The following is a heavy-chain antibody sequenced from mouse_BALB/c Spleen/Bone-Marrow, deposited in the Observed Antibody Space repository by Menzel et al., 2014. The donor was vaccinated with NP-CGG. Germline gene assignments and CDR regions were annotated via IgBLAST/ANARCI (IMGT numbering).Heavy chain of an antibody. CDR2: FNPYNDGS. D-gene: IGHD2-14*01. Sequence: EVKLQESGPELVKPGASVKMSCKASGYTFTSSVMHWVKQKPGQGLEWIGYFNPYNDGSKYNEKFKGKATLTSDKSSXTSYMELISLTSEDSAFYYCAKGGNYRYDFDYWGQGTTLTVSS. V-gene: IGHV1-14*01. J-gene: IGHJ2*01. CDR1: GYTFTSSV. CDR3: AKGGNYRYDFDY.